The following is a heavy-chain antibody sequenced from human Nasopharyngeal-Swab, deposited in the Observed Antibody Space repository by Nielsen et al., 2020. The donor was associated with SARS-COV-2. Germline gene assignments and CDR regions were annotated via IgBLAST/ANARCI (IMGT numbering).Heavy chain of an antibody. CDR2: IYSGGST. J-gene: IGHJ6*02. Sequence: VRQAPGKGLEWVSVIYSGGSTYYVDSVKGRFTISRDNSKNTLYLQMNSLRAEDTAVYYCARVRYYYYGMDVWGQGTTVTVSS. V-gene: IGHV3-53*01. CDR3: ARVRYYYYGMDV.